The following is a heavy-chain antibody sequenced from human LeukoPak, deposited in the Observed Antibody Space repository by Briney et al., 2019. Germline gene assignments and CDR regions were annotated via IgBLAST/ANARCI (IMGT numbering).Heavy chain of an antibody. CDR3: AGALYYNYYETRYFAY. V-gene: IGHV3-53*01. CDR1: GFTVRSNY. CDR2: IYSDGSA. J-gene: IGHJ4*02. D-gene: IGHD3-22*01. Sequence: PGGSLGLSCTASGFTVRSNYMFWVRQAPGKGXXXXXXIYSDGSAYYADSVKGRFTISRDSSMNTLFLQMNSLRAEDTAMYYCAGALYYNYYETRYFAYWGQGTPVTVSS.